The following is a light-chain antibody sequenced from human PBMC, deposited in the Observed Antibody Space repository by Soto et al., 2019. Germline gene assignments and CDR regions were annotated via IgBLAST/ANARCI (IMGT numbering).Light chain of an antibody. CDR1: QGISSW. V-gene: IGKV1D-12*01. CDR3: KRGNSLPFT. CDR2: AAS. Sequence: DIQMTPSPSSVSASVGDRVTITCRASQGISSWLAWYQQKPEKAPKLLIYAASSLQSGGPSRFSGSRSGTHFTHTISSLQPEDFTTYSWKRGNSLPFTFGQGTRLQMK. J-gene: IGKJ5*01.